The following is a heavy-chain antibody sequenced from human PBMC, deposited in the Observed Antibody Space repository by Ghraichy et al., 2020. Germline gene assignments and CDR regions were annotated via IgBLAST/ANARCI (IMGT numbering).Heavy chain of an antibody. CDR2: IYYSGST. V-gene: IGHV4-59*01. D-gene: IGHD4-17*01. CDR1: GGSISSYY. J-gene: IGHJ3*02. Sequence: GSLSLTCTVSGGSISSYYWSWIRQPPGKGLEWIGYIYYSGSTNYNPSLKSGVTISVDTSKNQFSLKLSSVTAADTAVYYCARDRNDYGDYGVAFDIWGQGTMVTVSS. CDR3: ARDRNDYGDYGVAFDI.